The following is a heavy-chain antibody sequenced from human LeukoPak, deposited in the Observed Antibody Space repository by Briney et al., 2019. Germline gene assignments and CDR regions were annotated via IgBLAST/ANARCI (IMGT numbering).Heavy chain of an antibody. Sequence: GGSLRLSCAASGFTFSNAWMNWVRQAPGKGLEWVSYISSSSSTIYYADSVKGRFTISRDNAKNSLYLQMNSLRAEDTAVYYCARDRRGYYYDSSGYYDYWGQGTLVTVSS. CDR2: ISSSSSTI. CDR3: ARDRRGYYYDSSGYYDY. D-gene: IGHD3-22*01. V-gene: IGHV3-48*01. CDR1: GFTFSNAW. J-gene: IGHJ4*02.